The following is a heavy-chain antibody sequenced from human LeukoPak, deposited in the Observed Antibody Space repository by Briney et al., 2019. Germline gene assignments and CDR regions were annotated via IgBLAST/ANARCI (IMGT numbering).Heavy chain of an antibody. V-gene: IGHV5-10-1*01. Sequence: GESLRISFKGSGYSFTNYWITWVRQMPGKGLEWMGRIDPSDSYTDYSPSFQGHVFISADKSISTAYLQWSSLQASDTAMYYCARHRLNPGDFDYWGQGTLVTVSS. J-gene: IGHJ4*02. D-gene: IGHD3-10*01. CDR2: IDPSDSYT. CDR3: ARHRLNPGDFDY. CDR1: GYSFTNYW.